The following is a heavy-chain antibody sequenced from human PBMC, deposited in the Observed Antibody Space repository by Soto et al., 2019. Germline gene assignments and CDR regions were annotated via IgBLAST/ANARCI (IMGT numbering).Heavy chain of an antibody. V-gene: IGHV4-39*01. J-gene: IGHJ4*02. CDR2: IYYSGST. D-gene: IGHD6-13*01. CDR1: GGSISSSSYY. CDR3: ARIIAAAGTKDY. Sequence: PSETLSLTCTVAGGSISSSSYYWGWIRQPPGKGLEWIGSIYYSGSTYYNPSLKSRVTISVDTSKNQFSLKLSSVTAADTAVYYCARIIAAAGTKDYRGQGTLVTVSS.